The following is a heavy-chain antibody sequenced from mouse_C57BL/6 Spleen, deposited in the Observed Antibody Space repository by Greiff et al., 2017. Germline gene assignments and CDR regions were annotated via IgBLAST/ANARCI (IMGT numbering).Heavy chain of an antibody. V-gene: IGHV10-1*01. D-gene: IGHD1-1*01. Sequence: EVQVVESGGGLVQPKGSLKLSCAASGFSFNTYAMNWVRQAPGKGLEWVARIRSKSNNYATYYADSVKDRFTISRDDSESMLYLQMNNLKTEDTAMYYCVTEDYYGSSPFAYWGQGTLVTVSA. CDR3: VTEDYYGSSPFAY. CDR2: IRSKSNNYAT. CDR1: GFSFNTYA. J-gene: IGHJ3*01.